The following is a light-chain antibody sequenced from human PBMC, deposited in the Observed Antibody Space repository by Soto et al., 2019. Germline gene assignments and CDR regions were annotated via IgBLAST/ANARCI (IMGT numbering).Light chain of an antibody. CDR2: AAS. Sequence: IQTTQSPSSLSASVGDRVTITCRASQGIRNDLAWYQQKPGKAPRRLIYAASTLQGGVPSRFSGSGSGTEFTLAISSLQPEDFATYYCLQYNSYPFTFGQGTKLEIK. J-gene: IGKJ2*01. CDR1: QGIRND. CDR3: LQYNSYPFT. V-gene: IGKV1-17*01.